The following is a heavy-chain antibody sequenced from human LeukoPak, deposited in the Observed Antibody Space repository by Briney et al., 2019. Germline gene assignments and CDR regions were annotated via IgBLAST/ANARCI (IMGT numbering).Heavy chain of an antibody. D-gene: IGHD2-15*01. V-gene: IGHV4-39*01. CDR1: VVSISSGNYY. CDR2: IFYSGTT. CDR3: VTVPGYCTGGRCYGGWFDP. Sequence: PSETLSLTCTVSVVSISSGNYYWGWIRQPPGKGLEWIGIIFYSGTTYCNPSLKSRVTISVDTSKNQFSLELSSVTAADTAVYYCVTVPGYCTGGRCYGGWFDPWGQGTLVTVSS. J-gene: IGHJ5*02.